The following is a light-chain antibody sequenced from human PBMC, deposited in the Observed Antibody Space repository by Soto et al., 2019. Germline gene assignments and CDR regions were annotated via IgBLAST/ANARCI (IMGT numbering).Light chain of an antibody. CDR3: QQYGSPPWA. CDR1: QSVGSNF. V-gene: IGKV3-20*01. CDR2: AAS. J-gene: IGKJ1*01. Sequence: IVLTQSPGTLSLSPGERATLSCRASQSVGSNFLAWYQQKRGQAPRILIYAASNRASGIPDRFSGSGSGSDFTLTLSSLEPEDFAVYSCQQYGSPPWAFGQGTRVEI.